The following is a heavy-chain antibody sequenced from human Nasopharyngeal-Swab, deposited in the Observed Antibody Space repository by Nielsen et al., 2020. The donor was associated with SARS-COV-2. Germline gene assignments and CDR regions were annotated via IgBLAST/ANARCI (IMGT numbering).Heavy chain of an antibody. CDR3: AKDYYDSSGYRAFYGMDV. CDR2: IYSSGSST. V-gene: IGHV3-23*03. D-gene: IGHD3-22*01. Sequence: WIRQPPGKGLEWVSVIYSSGSSTYYADSVKGRFTISRDNSKNTLYLQMNSLRAEDTAVYYCAKDYYDSSGYRAFYGMDVWGQGTTVTVSS. J-gene: IGHJ6*02.